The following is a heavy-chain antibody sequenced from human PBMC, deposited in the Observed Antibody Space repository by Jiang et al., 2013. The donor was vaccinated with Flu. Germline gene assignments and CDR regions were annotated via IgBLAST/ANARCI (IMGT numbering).Heavy chain of an antibody. CDR1: GGSFSGYY. Sequence: LLKPSETLSLTCAVYGGSFSGYYWSWIRQPPGKGLEWIGEINHSGSTNYNPSLKSRVTISVDTSKNQFSLKLSSVTAADTAVYYCARGEYYDFWSGPYYYYGMDVWGQGTTVTVSS. V-gene: IGHV4-34*01. CDR3: ARGEYYDFWSGPYYYYGMDV. D-gene: IGHD3-3*01. CDR2: INHSGST. J-gene: IGHJ6*02.